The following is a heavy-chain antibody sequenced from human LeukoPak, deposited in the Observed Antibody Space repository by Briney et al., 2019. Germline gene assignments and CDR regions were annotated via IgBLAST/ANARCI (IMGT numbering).Heavy chain of an antibody. CDR1: GFTFSSYA. CDR3: SKGLEWELHSHYLDY. J-gene: IGHJ4*02. Sequence: GGSLRLSCAASGFTFSSYAMSWVRQAPGKGLEWVSAISGSGGSTYQADSVKGRFTISRDYSKNTLYLQMNSLRVEDTAVYYCSKGLEWELHSHYLDYWGQGTLVTVSS. D-gene: IGHD1-26*01. CDR2: ISGSGGST. V-gene: IGHV3-23*01.